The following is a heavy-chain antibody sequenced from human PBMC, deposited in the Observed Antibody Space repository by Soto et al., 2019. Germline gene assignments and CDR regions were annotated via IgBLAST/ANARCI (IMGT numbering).Heavy chain of an antibody. Sequence: PGESLKISCKGSGYSFTSYWISWVRQMPGKGLEWMGRIDPSDSYTNYSPSFQGHVTISADKSISTAYLQWSSLKASDTAMYYCARIRPTYYYDSSGYDNNYYYYGMDVWGQGTTVTVSS. CDR1: GYSFTSYW. V-gene: IGHV5-10-1*01. CDR3: ARIRPTYYYDSSGYDNNYYYYGMDV. CDR2: IDPSDSYT. D-gene: IGHD3-22*01. J-gene: IGHJ6*02.